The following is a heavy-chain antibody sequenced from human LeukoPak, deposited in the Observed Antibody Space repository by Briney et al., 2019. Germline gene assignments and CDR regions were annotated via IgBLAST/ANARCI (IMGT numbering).Heavy chain of an antibody. CDR3: AKDLGYYDSPFDY. CDR1: GFTFSSYG. Sequence: GGSLRLSCAASGFTFSSYGMHWFRQAPGKGLEWVAFIRYDGSNKYYADSVKGRFTISRDNSKNTLYLQMNSLRAEDTAVYYCAKDLGYYDSPFDYWGQGTLVTVSS. J-gene: IGHJ4*02. V-gene: IGHV3-30*02. CDR2: IRYDGSNK. D-gene: IGHD3-22*01.